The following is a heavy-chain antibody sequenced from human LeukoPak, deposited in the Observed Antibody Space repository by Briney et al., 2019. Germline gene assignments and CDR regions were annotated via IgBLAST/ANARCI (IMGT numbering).Heavy chain of an antibody. Sequence: ASVKVSCKTSGYIFIGYYMHWVRQAPGQGLEWIGWIDPKSGGTKYAQKFQGRVTMTRDMSINTAYMDLRRLKCDDTAVYYCVRDMDRGQWLVRPYNWGQGTLVTVSS. CDR2: IDPKSGGT. CDR3: VRDMDRGQWLVRPYN. CDR1: GYIFIGYY. J-gene: IGHJ4*02. V-gene: IGHV1-2*02. D-gene: IGHD6-19*01.